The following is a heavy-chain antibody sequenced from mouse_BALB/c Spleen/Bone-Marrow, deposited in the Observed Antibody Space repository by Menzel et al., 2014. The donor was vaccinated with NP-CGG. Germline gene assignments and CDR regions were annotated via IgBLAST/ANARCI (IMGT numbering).Heavy chain of an antibody. CDR1: GYAFTNYL. V-gene: IGHV1-54*01. Sequence: QVQLQQSGAGLVRPGTSVKVSCKASGYAFTNYLIEWVKQRPGQGLEWIGVINPGSGGTNYNEKFKGKATLTADKSSSTAYMQLSSLTSDDSAVYFCARSLLRLQNAMDYWGQGTSVTVSS. D-gene: IGHD1-2*01. CDR3: ARSLLRLQNAMDY. J-gene: IGHJ4*01. CDR2: INPGSGGT.